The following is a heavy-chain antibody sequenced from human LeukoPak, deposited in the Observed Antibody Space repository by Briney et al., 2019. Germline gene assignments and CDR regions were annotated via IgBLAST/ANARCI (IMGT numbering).Heavy chain of an antibody. J-gene: IGHJ4*02. CDR2: ISYDGSNK. CDR1: GFTFSSYG. CDR3: AQGGGYSYGMGRIDY. Sequence: GGSLRLSCAASGFTFSSYGMHWVRQAPGKGLEWVAVISYDGSNKYYADSVKGRVTISRDNSKNTLFLQMNSLKVEDTAVYYCAQGGGYSYGMGRIDYWGRGTLVTVSS. V-gene: IGHV3-30*18. D-gene: IGHD5-18*01.